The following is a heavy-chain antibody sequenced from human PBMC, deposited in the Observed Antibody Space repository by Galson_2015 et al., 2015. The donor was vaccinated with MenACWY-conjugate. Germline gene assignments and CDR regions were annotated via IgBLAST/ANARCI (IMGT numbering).Heavy chain of an antibody. V-gene: IGHV3-48*02. J-gene: IGHJ4*02. CDR3: AREGGGVSVSPIYY. CDR1: GFTFSTYS. D-gene: IGHD3-16*01. CDR2: ISSSSSTV. Sequence: SLRLSCAASGFTFSTYSMNWVRQAPGKGLEWLSYISSSSSTVYYADSVKGRFIISRDNAKNSLYLQMNSLRDEDTAVYYCAREGGGVSVSPIYYWGQGSLVTVSS.